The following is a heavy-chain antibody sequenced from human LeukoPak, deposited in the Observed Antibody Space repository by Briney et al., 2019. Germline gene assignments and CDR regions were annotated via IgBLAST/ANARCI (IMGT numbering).Heavy chain of an antibody. CDR2: IYKEGNT. Sequence: GGSLRLSCAASGFTVRGNYMSWVRQAPGKGLQWVSTIYKEGNTFYADSVRGRFTLSRDNSKNTLHLQMNSLRAEDTAIYYCARESVTSGWYLYWGQGTLVTVSS. D-gene: IGHD6-19*01. V-gene: IGHV3-53*01. CDR1: GFTVRGNY. CDR3: ARESVTSGWYLY. J-gene: IGHJ4*02.